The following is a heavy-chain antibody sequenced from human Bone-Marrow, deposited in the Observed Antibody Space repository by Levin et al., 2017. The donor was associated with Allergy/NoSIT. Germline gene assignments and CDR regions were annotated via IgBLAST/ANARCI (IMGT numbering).Heavy chain of an antibody. Sequence: PGGSLRLSCAASGFTFSSYSMSWVRQAPGKGLEWVSSISSSGGTIFYADSVKGRFTISRDNSENTLYLQMNSLGAEDTAAYYCAKGASSQSFDYWGQGTLVTVSS. D-gene: IGHD6-13*01. V-gene: IGHV3-23*01. CDR1: GFTFSSYS. CDR3: AKGASSQSFDY. CDR2: ISSSGGTI. J-gene: IGHJ4*02.